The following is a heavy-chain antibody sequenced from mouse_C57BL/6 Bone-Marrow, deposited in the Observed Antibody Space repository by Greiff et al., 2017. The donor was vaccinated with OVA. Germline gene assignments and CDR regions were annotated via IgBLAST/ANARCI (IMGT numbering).Heavy chain of an antibody. D-gene: IGHD3-3*01. CDR2: IRNKANGYTT. CDR1: GFTFTDYY. V-gene: IGHV7-3*01. Sequence: EVQLVESGGGLVQPGGSLSLSCAASGFTFTDYYMSWVRQPPGKALEWLGFIRNKANGYTTEYSASVKGRFTISRDKSQSILYLQMNALRAEDSATYYCARSGRWYFDVWGTGTTVTVSS. J-gene: IGHJ1*03. CDR3: ARSGRWYFDV.